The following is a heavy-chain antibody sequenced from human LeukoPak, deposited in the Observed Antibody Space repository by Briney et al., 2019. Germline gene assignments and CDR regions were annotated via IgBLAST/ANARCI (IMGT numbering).Heavy chain of an antibody. CDR1: GFTFSSYW. D-gene: IGHD6-6*01. CDR3: ARKISSSPENWFDP. V-gene: IGHV3-7*01. Sequence: GGSLRLSCAASGFTFSSYWMSWVRQAPGKGLEWVANIKQDGSEKYYVDFVKGRFTISRDNAKNSLYLQMNSLRAEDTAVYYCARKISSSPENWFDPWGQGTLVTVSS. CDR2: IKQDGSEK. J-gene: IGHJ5*02.